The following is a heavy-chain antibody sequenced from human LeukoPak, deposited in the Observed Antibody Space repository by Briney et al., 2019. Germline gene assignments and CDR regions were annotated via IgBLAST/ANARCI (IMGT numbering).Heavy chain of an antibody. J-gene: IGHJ4*02. D-gene: IGHD2-2*02. CDR2: ISYDGSNK. Sequence: GGSLRLSCAASGFTFSSYGMHWVRQAPGKGLEWVAVISYDGSNKYYADSVKGRFTISRDSSKNTLYLQMNSLRAEDTAVYYCAKRAKYCSSTSCYTDYWGQGTLVTVSS. CDR3: AKRAKYCSSTSCYTDY. V-gene: IGHV3-30*18. CDR1: GFTFSSYG.